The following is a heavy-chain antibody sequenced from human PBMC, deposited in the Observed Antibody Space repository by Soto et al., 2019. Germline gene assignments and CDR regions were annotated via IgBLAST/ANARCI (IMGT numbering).Heavy chain of an antibody. V-gene: IGHV1-8*01. J-gene: IGHJ6*02. Sequence: GASVKVSCKASGYTFTSYDINWVRQATGQGLEWMGWMNPNSGNTGYAQKFQGRVTMTRSTSIRTAYMELSSLRSDDTAVYYCARGLYYYGMDVWGQGTTVTVSS. CDR2: MNPNSGNT. CDR1: GYTFTSYD. CDR3: ARGLYYYGMDV.